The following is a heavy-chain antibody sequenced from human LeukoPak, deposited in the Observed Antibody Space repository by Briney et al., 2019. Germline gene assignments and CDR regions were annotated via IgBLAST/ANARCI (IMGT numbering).Heavy chain of an antibody. J-gene: IGHJ4*02. Sequence: ASVKVSCKASGGTFSSYAISWVRQAPGQGLEWMGRIIPILGIANYAQKFQGRVTITADKTTSTAYMELSSLRSEDTAVYYCARGGLRDSSGYYGYWGQGTLVTVSS. D-gene: IGHD3-22*01. CDR3: ARGGLRDSSGYYGY. V-gene: IGHV1-69*04. CDR1: GGTFSSYA. CDR2: IIPILGIA.